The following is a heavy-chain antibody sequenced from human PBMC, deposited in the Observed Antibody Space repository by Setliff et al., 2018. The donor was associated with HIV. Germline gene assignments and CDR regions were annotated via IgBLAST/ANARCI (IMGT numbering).Heavy chain of an antibody. J-gene: IGHJ4*02. CDR3: ARESGNGWNSDY. D-gene: IGHD6-19*01. Sequence: SVKVSCKASGGTFTMSAFNWVRQAPGQGLEWMGGIIPFRATPEYAQRFQGRVTITADESTRTVYMDMSSLRDEDTAVYYCARESGNGWNSDYWGQGTPVTVSS. CDR2: IIPFRATP. CDR1: GGTFTMSA. V-gene: IGHV1-69*13.